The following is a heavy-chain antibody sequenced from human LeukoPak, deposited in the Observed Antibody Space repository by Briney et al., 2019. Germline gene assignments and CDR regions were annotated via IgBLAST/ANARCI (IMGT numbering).Heavy chain of an antibody. V-gene: IGHV4-59*01. J-gene: IGHJ4*02. CDR1: GGSISGYF. Sequence: PSETLSLTCTVSGGSISGYFWSWIRQPPGKGLEWIGYMYYSGSTNYNPSLKSRVTISVDTSKNQFSLKLSSVTAADTAVYCCARSTSGYEIDYWGQGTLVTVSS. CDR2: MYYSGST. CDR3: ARSTSGYEIDY. D-gene: IGHD5-12*01.